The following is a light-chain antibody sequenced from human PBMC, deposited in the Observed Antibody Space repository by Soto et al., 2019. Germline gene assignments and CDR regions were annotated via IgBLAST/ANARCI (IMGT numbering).Light chain of an antibody. CDR3: ATWDDSLSGRV. CDR1: SSNVGNHF. J-gene: IGLJ3*02. CDR2: NSD. Sequence: QSVLTQPPSASGTPGQRVTISCSGSSSNVGNHFVYWYQHLPGTAPRLRIYNSDQRPSRVPDRFSGSKSGASASLAISGLRADDAGDYYCATWDDSLSGRVFGGGTKLTVL. V-gene: IGLV1-47*02.